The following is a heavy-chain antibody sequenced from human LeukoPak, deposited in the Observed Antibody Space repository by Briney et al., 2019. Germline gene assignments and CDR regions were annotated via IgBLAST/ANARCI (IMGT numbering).Heavy chain of an antibody. CDR1: GFTFGSYW. CDR2: IKQDGSEK. J-gene: IGHJ5*02. V-gene: IGHV3-7*01. CDR3: ARDCSSTNCYRGGFDP. Sequence: PGGSLRLSCAASGFTFGSYWMSWVRQAPGKGLEWVANIKQDGSEKYYVDSVKGRFTISRDNGKNSLYLQINSLRAEDTAVYYCARDCSSTNCYRGGFDPWGQRTLVTVSS. D-gene: IGHD2-2*01.